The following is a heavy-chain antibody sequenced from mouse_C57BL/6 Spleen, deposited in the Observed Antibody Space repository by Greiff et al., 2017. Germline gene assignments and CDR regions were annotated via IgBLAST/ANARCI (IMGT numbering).Heavy chain of an antibody. V-gene: IGHV1-15*01. J-gene: IGHJ1*03. CDR3: TREKDSNYVWYVDV. CDR1: GYTFTDYE. Sequence: VQLQQSGAELVRPGASVTLSCKASGYTFTDYEMHWVKQTPVHGLEWIGAIDPETGGTAYNQKFKGKAILTADKSSSTAYMELRSLTSEDSAVYYCTREKDSNYVWYVDVWGTGTTVTVSS. D-gene: IGHD2-5*01. CDR2: IDPETGGT.